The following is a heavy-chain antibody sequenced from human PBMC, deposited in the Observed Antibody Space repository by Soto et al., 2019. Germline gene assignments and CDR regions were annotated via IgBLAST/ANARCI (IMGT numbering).Heavy chain of an antibody. J-gene: IGHJ6*02. CDR1: GGSFSGYY. CDR3: ARQSAIIYYYYGMDV. D-gene: IGHD5-18*01. V-gene: IGHV4-34*01. Sequence: SETLSLTCAVYGGSFSGYYWSWIRQPPGKGLEWIGEINHSGSTNYNPSLKSRVTISVDTSKNQFSLKLSSVTAADTAVYYCARQSAIIYYYYGMDVWGQGTTVTVSS. CDR2: INHSGST.